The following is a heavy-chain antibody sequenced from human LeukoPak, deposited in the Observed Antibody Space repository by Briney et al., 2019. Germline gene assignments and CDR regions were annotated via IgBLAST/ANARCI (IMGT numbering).Heavy chain of an antibody. D-gene: IGHD3-10*01. CDR2: ISAYNGNT. V-gene: IGHV1-18*04. Sequence: GASVKVSCKASGYTFTSYGISWVRQAPGQGLEWMGWISAYNGNTNYAQKLQGRVTMTTDTSTSTAYMELRSLRSDDTAVYYCARDALWFGELLYPYYYYYGMDVWGQGTLVTVSS. J-gene: IGHJ6*02. CDR1: GYTFTSYG. CDR3: ARDALWFGELLYPYYYYYGMDV.